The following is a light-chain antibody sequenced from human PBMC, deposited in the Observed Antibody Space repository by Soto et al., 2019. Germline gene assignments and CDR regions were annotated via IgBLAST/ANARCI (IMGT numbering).Light chain of an antibody. CDR1: SSDVGGYNY. CDR2: DVT. Sequence: QSVLTQPRSVSGSPGQSVTISCTGTSSDVGGYNYVSWYQQHPGEAPKLMIYDVTYRPSGVPDRFSGSKSGNTASLTISGLQAEDEADYYCQPYDTPVYVFGGGTKLTVL. J-gene: IGLJ2*01. V-gene: IGLV2-11*01. CDR3: QPYDTPVYV.